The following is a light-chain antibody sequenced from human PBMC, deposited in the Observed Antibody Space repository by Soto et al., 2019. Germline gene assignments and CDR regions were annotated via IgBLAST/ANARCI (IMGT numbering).Light chain of an antibody. V-gene: IGKV3-15*01. CDR1: QSVSSN. CDR3: QQYNNWSPVT. J-gene: IGKJ4*01. Sequence: EIVMTQSPATLSVSPGERATLSCRASQSVSSNLAWYQQKPGQAPRLLIYGASTRATGISARFSGSGSGTEFTLTISSLQSEDFAVYYCQQYNNWSPVTFVGGNKVEIK. CDR2: GAS.